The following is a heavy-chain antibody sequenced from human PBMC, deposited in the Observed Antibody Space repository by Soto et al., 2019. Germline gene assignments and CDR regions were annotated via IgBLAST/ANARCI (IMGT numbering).Heavy chain of an antibody. CDR2: INPSGGST. CDR3: ARGGSGYDFYYYYYMDA. Sequence: ASVKVSCKASGYTFTSYYMHWVRQAPGQGLEWMGIINPSGGSTSYAQKFQGRVTMTRDTSTSTVYMELSSLRSEDTAVYYCARGGSGYDFYYYYYMDAWGKGTTVTVSS. J-gene: IGHJ6*03. D-gene: IGHD5-12*01. V-gene: IGHV1-46*03. CDR1: GYTFTSYY.